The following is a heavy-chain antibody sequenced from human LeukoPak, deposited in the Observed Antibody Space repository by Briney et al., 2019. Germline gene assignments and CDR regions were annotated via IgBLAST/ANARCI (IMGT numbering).Heavy chain of an antibody. J-gene: IGHJ4*02. V-gene: IGHV3-23*01. CDR3: ARRATTDRALDF. Sequence: GGSLRLSCAASGFTFSSYAMSWVRQAPGKGLEWVSAISENGGSTCHADSVKGRFTISRDNSKNTLYLQMNSLGADDMAVYYCARRATTDRALDFWGQGTLVTVSS. CDR2: ISENGGST. CDR1: GFTFSSYA. D-gene: IGHD1-26*01.